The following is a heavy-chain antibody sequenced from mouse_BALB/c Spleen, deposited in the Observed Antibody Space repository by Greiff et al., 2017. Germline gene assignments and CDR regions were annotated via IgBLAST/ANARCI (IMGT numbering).Heavy chain of an antibody. CDR3: ASSSQSQYYFDY. CDR2: IYPGDGDT. CDR1: GYTFTSYW. J-gene: IGHJ2*01. D-gene: IGHD3-1*01. V-gene: IGHV1-87*01. Sequence: QVQLQQPGAELVRPGASVKLSCKASGYTFTSYWMQWVKQRPGQGLEWIGAIYPGDGDTRYTQKFKGKATLTADKSSSTAYMQLSSLASEDSAVYYCASSSQSQYYFDYWGQGTTLTVSS.